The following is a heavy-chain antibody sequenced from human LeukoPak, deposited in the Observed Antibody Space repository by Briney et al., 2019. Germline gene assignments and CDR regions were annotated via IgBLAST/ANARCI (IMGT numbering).Heavy chain of an antibody. J-gene: IGHJ4*02. CDR1: GFTFSSYA. V-gene: IGHV3-30-3*01. CDR2: ISYDGSNK. CDR3: ASQSPIADAPFDY. D-gene: IGHD6-13*01. Sequence: SGGSLRLSCAASGFTFSSYAMHWVRHAPGKGLEWVAVISYDGSNKYYADSVKGRFTISRDNSKNTLYLQMNSLRAEDTAVYYCASQSPIADAPFDYWGQGTLVTVSS.